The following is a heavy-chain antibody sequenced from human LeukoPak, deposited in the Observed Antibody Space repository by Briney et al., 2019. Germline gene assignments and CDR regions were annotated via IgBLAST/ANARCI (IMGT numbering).Heavy chain of an antibody. V-gene: IGHV4-39*01. J-gene: IGHJ4*02. CDR1: GGSISSSSYY. Sequence: PSETLSLTCTVSGGSISSSSYYWGWIRQPPGKGLEWIGSIYYSGSTYYNPSLKSRVTISVDTSKNQFSLKLSSVTAADTAVYYCARHPRYSSGWYHDYWGQGTLVTVS. D-gene: IGHD6-19*01. CDR2: IYYSGST. CDR3: ARHPRYSSGWYHDY.